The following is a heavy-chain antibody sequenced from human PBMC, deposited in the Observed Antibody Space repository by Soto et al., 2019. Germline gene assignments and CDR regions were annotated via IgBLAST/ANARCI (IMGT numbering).Heavy chain of an antibody. CDR3: ARMQITFGEIIAPHYFDY. CDR2: INHGGST. Sequence: QVQLQQWGARLLPPSETLSLTCDVYGGSFSGYYWSWIRQPPGKGLEWIGEINHGGSTNYNPSLKTRVTISMDTSKKQLSLKLSSVPAADTAGYYCARMQITFGEIIAPHYFDYWGQGALVTVSS. J-gene: IGHJ4*02. CDR1: GGSFSGYY. D-gene: IGHD3-16*01. V-gene: IGHV4-34*02.